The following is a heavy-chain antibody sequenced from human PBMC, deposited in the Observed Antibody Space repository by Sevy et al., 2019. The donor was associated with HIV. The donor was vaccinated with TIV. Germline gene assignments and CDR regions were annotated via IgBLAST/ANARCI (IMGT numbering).Heavy chain of an antibody. CDR1: GDSASSNSAA. J-gene: IGHJ5*02. CDR3: ARDLGSSLNWFDP. V-gene: IGHV6-1*01. CDR2: TYYRSKWYN. D-gene: IGHD6-13*01. Sequence: SQTLSLTCAISGDSASSNSAAWNWIRQSPSRGLEWLGRTYYRSKWYNDYAVSVQSRITINPDTSKNQFSLQLKSVTPEETAVYYCARDLGSSLNWFDPWGQGTLVTVSS.